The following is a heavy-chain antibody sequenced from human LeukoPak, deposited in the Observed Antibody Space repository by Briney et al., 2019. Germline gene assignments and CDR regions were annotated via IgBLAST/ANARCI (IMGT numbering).Heavy chain of an antibody. Sequence: QSGGSLRLSCAASGFTVSSNYMTWVRQAPGKGLEWVSVIYSGGSIYYADSVKGRFTISRDNSKNTLYLQMNSLRGEDTAVYYCARGTSSGYFQLYFDYWGQGTLVTVSS. CDR1: GFTVSSNY. CDR2: IYSGGSI. D-gene: IGHD3-22*01. J-gene: IGHJ4*02. V-gene: IGHV3-53*01. CDR3: ARGTSSGYFQLYFDY.